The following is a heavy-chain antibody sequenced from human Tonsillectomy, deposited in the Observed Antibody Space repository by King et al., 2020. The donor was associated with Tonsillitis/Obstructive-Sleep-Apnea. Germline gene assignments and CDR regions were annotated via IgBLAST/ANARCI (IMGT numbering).Heavy chain of an antibody. D-gene: IGHD2-2*02. Sequence: DVQLVESGGGLIQPGGSVRLSCAASGFTVSSNYMSWVRQAPGKGLEWVSIIYSGGGTYYADSVKGRFTISRDNSKNTLYLQMNSLRAGDTAVYYCARDRVVVVPAAIPVYYYYGMDVWGQGTTVTVSS. CDR3: ARDRVVVVPAAIPVYYYYGMDV. CDR2: IYSGGGT. V-gene: IGHV3-53*01. J-gene: IGHJ6*02. CDR1: GFTVSSNY.